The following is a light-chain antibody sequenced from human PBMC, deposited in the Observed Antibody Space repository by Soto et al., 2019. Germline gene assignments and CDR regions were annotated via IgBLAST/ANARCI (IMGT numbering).Light chain of an antibody. CDR1: QSISSSY. J-gene: IGKJ2*01. Sequence: EIVLTQSPGTLSLSPGERATLSCRASQSISSSYLAWYRQKPGQAPRLLIYGASSRAPAIPDRFSGGGSGTEFTLTISRLEPEDFAVYFCQHYGSSHPYTFGQGTKLEIK. CDR2: GAS. V-gene: IGKV3-20*01. CDR3: QHYGSSHPYT.